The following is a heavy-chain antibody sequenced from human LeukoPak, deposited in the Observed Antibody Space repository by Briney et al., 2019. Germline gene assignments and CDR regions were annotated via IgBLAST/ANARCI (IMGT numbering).Heavy chain of an antibody. CDR2: SYYSGST. CDR3: ASHASKRWLVAATYEDY. D-gene: IGHD2-15*01. J-gene: IGHJ4*02. CDR1: GGSISSSSDY. V-gene: IGHV4-39*01. Sequence: SETLSLTCTVSGGSISSSSDYWGWIRQPPGKGLEWLGSSYYSGSTYYNPSLKSRVTISVDTSKNQFSLKLSSVTAADTAVYYCASHASKRWLVAATYEDYWGQGTLVTVSS.